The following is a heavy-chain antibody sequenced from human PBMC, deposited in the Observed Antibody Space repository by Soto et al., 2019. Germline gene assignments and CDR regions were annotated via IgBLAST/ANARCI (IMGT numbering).Heavy chain of an antibody. CDR1: GGSISSGGYS. Sequence: LSLTCAVSGGSISSGGYSWSWIRQPPGKGLEWIGYIYHSGSTYYNPSLKSRVTISVDRSKNQFSLKLSSVTAADTAVYYCARSIVVVPAAFDYWGQGTLVTVSS. V-gene: IGHV4-30-2*01. CDR2: IYHSGST. CDR3: ARSIVVVPAAFDY. D-gene: IGHD2-2*01. J-gene: IGHJ4*02.